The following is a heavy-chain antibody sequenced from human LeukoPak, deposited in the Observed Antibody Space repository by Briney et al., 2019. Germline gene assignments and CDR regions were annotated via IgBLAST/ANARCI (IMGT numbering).Heavy chain of an antibody. J-gene: IGHJ3*02. D-gene: IGHD2-15*01. CDR2: IYYSGST. V-gene: IGHV4-31*03. CDR3: TRRRVVVASTDGASGAFDI. Sequence: SETLSLTCTVSGGSISSGGYYWSWIRQHPGKGLEWIGYIYYSGSTYYNPSLKSRVTISVDTSKNQFSLKLSSVTAADTAVYFCTRRRVVVASTDGASGAFDIWGQGTMVTVSS. CDR1: GGSISSGGYY.